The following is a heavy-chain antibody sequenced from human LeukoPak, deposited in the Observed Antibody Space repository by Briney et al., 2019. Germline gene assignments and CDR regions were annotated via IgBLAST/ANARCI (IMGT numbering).Heavy chain of an antibody. D-gene: IGHD3-16*01. CDR3: ARGGVDAFDI. CDR1: GHSLFTYG. CDR2: ISPGASDT. Sequence: GESLKISFKGSGHSLFTYGIGWLRQMPGEGRNCMGIISPGASDTRYSPSFQGHVTISLDKSINTAYLQWSSLKASDTAMYYCARGGVDAFDIWGQGTMVTVSS. J-gene: IGHJ3*02. V-gene: IGHV5-51*01.